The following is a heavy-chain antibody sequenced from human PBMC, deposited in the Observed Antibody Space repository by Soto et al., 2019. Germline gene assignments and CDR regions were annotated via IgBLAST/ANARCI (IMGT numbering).Heavy chain of an antibody. CDR1: GFAFSTYG. V-gene: IGHV3-30*18. CDR2: ITSDVNYK. D-gene: IGHD3-16*01. Sequence: GGSLRLSCAASGFAFSTYGLHWVCQAPGKELEWVAIITSDVNYKYYADSVKGRFTISRDNSKNTLFLQMNSLRAEDTAVYYCAKGGSFDIWGQGTLVTVSS. CDR3: AKGGSFDI. J-gene: IGHJ4*02.